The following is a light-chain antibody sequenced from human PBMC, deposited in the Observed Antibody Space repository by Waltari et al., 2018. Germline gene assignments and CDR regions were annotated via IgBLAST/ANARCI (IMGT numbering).Light chain of an antibody. CDR3: SSYTTISTTL. Sequence: QSALAQPPSVSGSPGQSLTIPCTGTSRYGGSYNFVTWYQHHPGNPPKLIIYDVSRWPSGVSNRFSGSKSGNTASLTISGLQAEDEADYYCSSYTTISTTLFGGGTKVTVL. CDR1: SRYGGSYNF. J-gene: IGLJ2*01. CDR2: DVS. V-gene: IGLV2-14*01.